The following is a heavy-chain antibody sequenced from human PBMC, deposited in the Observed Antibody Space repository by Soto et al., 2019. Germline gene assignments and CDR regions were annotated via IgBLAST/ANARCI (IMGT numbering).Heavy chain of an antibody. CDR1: GGSISSYY. CDR2: IYYSGST. D-gene: IGHD3-22*01. Sequence: SETLSLTCTVSGGSISSYYWSWIRQPPGKGLEWIGYIYYSGSTNYNPSLKSRVTISVDTSKNQFSLKLSSVTAADTAVYYCARVKGKYDSSGYHPTVFDYCGQGTLVTVSS. J-gene: IGHJ4*02. CDR3: ARVKGKYDSSGYHPTVFDY. V-gene: IGHV4-59*01.